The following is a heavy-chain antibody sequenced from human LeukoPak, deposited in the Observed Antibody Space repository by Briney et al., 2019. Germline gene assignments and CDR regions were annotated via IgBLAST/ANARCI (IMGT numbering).Heavy chain of an antibody. J-gene: IGHJ4*02. D-gene: IGHD3-22*01. CDR1: GGSFSSYY. Sequence: SETLSLTCAVYGGSFSSYYWSWIRQPPGKGLEWIGEINHSGSTNYNPSLRSRVTISVDTSKNQFSLKLSSVTAADTAVYYCARGNLYYYDSSDYYFKFDYWGQGTLVTVSS. CDR2: INHSGST. V-gene: IGHV4-34*01. CDR3: ARGNLYYYDSSDYYFKFDY.